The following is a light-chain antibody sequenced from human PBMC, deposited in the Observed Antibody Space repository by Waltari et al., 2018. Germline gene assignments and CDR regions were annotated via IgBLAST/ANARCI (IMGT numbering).Light chain of an antibody. J-gene: IGKJ3*01. V-gene: IGKV1-33*01. CDR2: GAS. CDR1: HGMSIC. CDR3: QQYEYLPT. Sequence: DIQMTPSPSSLSASVAHRVTITCQASHGMSICLNWYQQKPGKAPNLLIYGASNLETGVPSRFSGSGSGTDCNRTISSLQPEDIATYYCQQYEYLPTFGPGTKVDIK.